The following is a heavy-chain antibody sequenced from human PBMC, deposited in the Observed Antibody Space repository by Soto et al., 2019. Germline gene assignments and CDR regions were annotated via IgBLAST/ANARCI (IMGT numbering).Heavy chain of an antibody. CDR3: VKGNQVLRYYFEF. J-gene: IGHJ4*01. V-gene: IGHV3-64D*06. Sequence: HPGGSLRLSCSVSGFTFSNYAMHWVRQAPGKGLEYVSGITSDGDSTWHADSVKARFTISRDNSKNTMFLKMSSLRVEDTAIYLCVKGNQVLRYYFEFWGPGTLVTVSS. CDR1: GFTFSNYA. D-gene: IGHD2-2*01. CDR2: ITSDGDST.